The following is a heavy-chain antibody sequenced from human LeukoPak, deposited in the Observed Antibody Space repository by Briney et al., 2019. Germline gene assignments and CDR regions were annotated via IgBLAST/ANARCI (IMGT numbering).Heavy chain of an antibody. D-gene: IGHD2-2*01. CDR2: ISAYNGNT. CDR3: ARDSIVVVPAVLDY. Sequence: SVKVSCKASGYTFTSYGISWVRQAPGQGLEWMGWISAYNGNTNYAQKLQGRVTMTTDTSTSTAYMELRSLRSDDTAVYYCARDSIVVVPAVLDYWGQGTLVTVSS. J-gene: IGHJ4*02. V-gene: IGHV1-18*01. CDR1: GYTFTSYG.